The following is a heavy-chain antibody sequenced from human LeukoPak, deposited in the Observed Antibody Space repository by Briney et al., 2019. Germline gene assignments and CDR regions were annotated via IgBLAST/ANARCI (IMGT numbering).Heavy chain of an antibody. CDR2: ISWNSGSI. D-gene: IGHD3-16*02. Sequence: TGRSLRLSCAASGFTFGDYAMHWVRQAPGKGLEWVSGISWNSGSIGYADSVKGRFTISRDNAKNSLYLQMSSLRAEDTAVYYCARGVIIRGRLDPWGQGTLVTVSS. CDR3: ARGVIIRGRLDP. CDR1: GFTFGDYA. V-gene: IGHV3-9*01. J-gene: IGHJ5*02.